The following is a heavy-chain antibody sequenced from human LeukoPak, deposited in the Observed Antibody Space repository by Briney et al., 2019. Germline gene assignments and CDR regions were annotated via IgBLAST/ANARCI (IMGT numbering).Heavy chain of an antibody. J-gene: IGHJ4*02. D-gene: IGHD6-19*01. CDR1: GGSISSGDYY. Sequence: SETLSLTCTVSGGSISSGDYYWSWLRQPPGTGLEWIGYIYYSGSTYYNPSLKSRVTISVDTSKNQLSLKLSSVTAADTAVYYCAREADSGFIFDYWGQGTLVTVSS. CDR3: AREADSGFIFDY. V-gene: IGHV4-30-4*01. CDR2: IYYSGST.